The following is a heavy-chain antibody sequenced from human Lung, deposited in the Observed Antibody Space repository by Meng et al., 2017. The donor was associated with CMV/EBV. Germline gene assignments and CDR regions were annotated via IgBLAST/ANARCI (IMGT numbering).Heavy chain of an antibody. CDR3: VTETGYNYDN. CDR2: IYFSGNT. D-gene: IGHD5-24*01. CDR1: GGYISSSSCD. V-gene: IGHV4-39*06. Sequence: RRQLQGAGPGQVQPSEPLSFTCSVSGGYISSSSCDWGWIRQSPGKGLEWIGSIYFSGNTYYNPSLKSRVTMSVGTAQNKFSLTLRSVTAADTAVYYCVTETGYNYDNWGQGALVTVSS. J-gene: IGHJ4*02.